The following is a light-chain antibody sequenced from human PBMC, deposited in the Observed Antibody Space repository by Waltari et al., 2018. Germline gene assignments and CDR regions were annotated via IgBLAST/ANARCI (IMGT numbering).Light chain of an antibody. CDR3: QQTYSNFRT. V-gene: IGKV1-39*01. CDR2: AAS. CDR1: QRISSY. J-gene: IGKJ1*01. Sequence: DIQMTQSPSSLSASVGDSVTSACRASQRISSYLNWHQQKPGQAPKLLIYAASSLESGVPSRFSGSGFGTDFTLTINSLPPEDFAVYYCQQTYSNFRTFGQGTKVDVK.